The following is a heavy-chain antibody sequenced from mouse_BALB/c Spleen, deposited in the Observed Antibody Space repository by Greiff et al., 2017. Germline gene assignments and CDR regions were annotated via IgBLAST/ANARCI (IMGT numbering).Heavy chain of an antibody. CDR1: GFTFSSYA. CDR3: ARVGDGYFDY. V-gene: IGHV5-9-4*01. J-gene: IGHJ2*01. D-gene: IGHD2-3*01. Sequence: EVQGVESGGGLVKPGGSLKLSCAASGFTFSSYAMSWVRQSPEKRLEWVAEISSGGSYTYYPDTVTGRFTISRDNAKNTLYLEMSSLRSEDTAMYYCARVGDGYFDYWGQGTTLTVSS. CDR2: ISSGGSYT.